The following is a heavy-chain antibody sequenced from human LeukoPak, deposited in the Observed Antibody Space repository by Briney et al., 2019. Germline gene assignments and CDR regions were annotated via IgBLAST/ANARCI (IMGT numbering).Heavy chain of an antibody. J-gene: IGHJ5*02. CDR1: GGSFSGYY. D-gene: IGHD4-17*01. CDR2: INHSGST. V-gene: IGHV4-34*01. Sequence: SETLSLTCAVYGGSFSGYYWSWIRQPPGKGLEWIGEINHSGSTNYNPSLKSRVTISVDTSKNQFSLKLSSVTAADTAVYYCARRSMTTVVTPDWFDPWGQGTLVTVPS. CDR3: ARRSMTTVVTPDWFDP.